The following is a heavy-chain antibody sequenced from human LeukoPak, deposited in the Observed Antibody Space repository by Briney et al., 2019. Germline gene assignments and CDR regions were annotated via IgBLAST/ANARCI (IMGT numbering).Heavy chain of an antibody. Sequence: SETLSLTCTVSGGSIDNHYWSWIRQPPGKGLEWIGSIYHSGSTYYNPSLKSRVTISVDTSKNQFSLKLSSVTAADTAVYYCARGGIAAAGTGPDYWGQGTLVTVSS. CDR2: IYHSGST. CDR3: ARGGIAAAGTGPDY. D-gene: IGHD6-13*01. CDR1: GGSIDNHY. V-gene: IGHV4-38-2*02. J-gene: IGHJ4*02.